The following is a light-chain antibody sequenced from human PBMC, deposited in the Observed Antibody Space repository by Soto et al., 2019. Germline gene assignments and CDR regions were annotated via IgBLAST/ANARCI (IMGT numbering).Light chain of an antibody. Sequence: EIVLTQSPGTLSLSPGERGTLSCRASQSVSSSYLAWYQQKPGQAPRLLMYGTSTRATGTPDRFSGSGSGTDSTLTISSLEPEDVAVYYCQQYGSSPRTFGQGTKVDIK. CDR3: QQYGSSPRT. J-gene: IGKJ1*01. V-gene: IGKV3-20*01. CDR1: QSVSSSY. CDR2: GTS.